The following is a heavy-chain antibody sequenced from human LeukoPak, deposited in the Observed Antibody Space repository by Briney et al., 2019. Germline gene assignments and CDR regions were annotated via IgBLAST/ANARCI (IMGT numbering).Heavy chain of an antibody. CDR2: IIPNFGKA. J-gene: IGHJ6*03. CDR3: ARSELHYYYYYMDV. CDR1: GGTFISYA. V-gene: IGHV1-69*05. Sequence: SVKVSCKASGGTFISYAISWVRQAPGQGLEWMGGIIPNFGKANYAQKIQGRVTITTDESTSTAYMELSSLRSEDTAVYYCARSELHYYYYYMDVWGKGTTVTVSS. D-gene: IGHD1-14*01.